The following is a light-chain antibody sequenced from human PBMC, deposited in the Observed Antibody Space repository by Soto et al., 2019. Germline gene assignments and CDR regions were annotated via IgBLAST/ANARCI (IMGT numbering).Light chain of an antibody. CDR3: QQSYSTPRT. CDR2: AAS. CDR1: QDISNY. J-gene: IGKJ5*01. Sequence: DIQMTQSPSTLSASVGDRVTITCQASQDISNYLNWYQQKPGKAPKLLIYAASTLQSGVPSRFSGNGSGTDFTLTISSLQPEDFATYYCQQSYSTPRTFGQGTRWRL. V-gene: IGKV1-39*01.